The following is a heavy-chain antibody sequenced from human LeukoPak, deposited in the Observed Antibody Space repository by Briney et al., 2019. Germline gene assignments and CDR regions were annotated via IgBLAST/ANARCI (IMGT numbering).Heavy chain of an antibody. CDR2: ISSTSSTI. V-gene: IGHV3-48*04. CDR3: ARGATVWARMDV. D-gene: IGHD4-17*01. CDR1: GFTFSIYS. Sequence: GGSLRLSRAASGFTFSIYSMNGVRQAPARGGEWVSYISSTSSTIYYADSVKSLFTISKDNAQNSLYVQMNSTRADATAVYYCARGATVWARMDVWGTGTTVTVSS. J-gene: IGHJ6*03.